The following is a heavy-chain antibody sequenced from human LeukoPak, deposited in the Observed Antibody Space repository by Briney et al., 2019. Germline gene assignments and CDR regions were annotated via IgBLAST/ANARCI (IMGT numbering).Heavy chain of an antibody. CDR2: IYTSGST. CDR1: GGSISSYY. D-gene: IGHD2-2*01. Sequence: SETLSLTCTVSGGSISSYYWSWIRQPAGKGLEWIGRIYTSGSTNYNPSLKSRVTISVDTSKNQFSLKLSSVTAADTAVYYCAGGNVVVPAATSYGMDVWGQGTTVTVSS. V-gene: IGHV4-4*07. J-gene: IGHJ6*02. CDR3: AGGNVVVPAATSYGMDV.